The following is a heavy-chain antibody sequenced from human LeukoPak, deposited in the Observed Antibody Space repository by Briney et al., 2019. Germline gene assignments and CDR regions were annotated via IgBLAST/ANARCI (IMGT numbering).Heavy chain of an antibody. J-gene: IGHJ5*02. V-gene: IGHV3-23*01. CDR2: ISGSGGST. Sequence: GGSLRLSCAASGFTFSSYAMSWVRQARGKGLEWVSAISGSGGSTYYGDSVKGRFTISRDNSKNTLYLQMISLRAEDTAVYYCAKELRYDFWSGYLRLGFDWFDPWGQGTLVTVSS. CDR3: AKELRYDFWSGYLRLGFDWFDP. CDR1: GFTFSSYA. D-gene: IGHD3-3*01.